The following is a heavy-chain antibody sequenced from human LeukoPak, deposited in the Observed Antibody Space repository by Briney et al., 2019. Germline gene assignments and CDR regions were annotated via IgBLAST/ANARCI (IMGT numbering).Heavy chain of an antibody. CDR3: ARGGGLEQWPTTEADY. D-gene: IGHD6-19*01. Sequence: ASVKVSCKASVYTFPSYVINWVRQAAGQGLAWMGWMNPKSGNTGYAKKFQGRVTMTRNTSISTAYMELSSLRSEDTAVYYCARGGGLEQWPTTEADYWGQGTLVTVSS. CDR1: VYTFPSYV. J-gene: IGHJ4*02. CDR2: MNPKSGNT. V-gene: IGHV1-8*01.